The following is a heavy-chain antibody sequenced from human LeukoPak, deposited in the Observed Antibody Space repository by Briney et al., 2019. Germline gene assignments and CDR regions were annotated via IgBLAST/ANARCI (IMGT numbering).Heavy chain of an antibody. V-gene: IGHV1-2*02. CDR1: GYTFTGYY. CDR3: ARRQQLVRAFDI. D-gene: IGHD6-13*01. CDR2: INPNSGGT. Sequence: ASVKVSCKASGYTFTGYYMHWVRQAPGQGLEWMGWINPNSGGTNYAQKFQGRVTMTRDTSISTAYMELSRLRSDDTAVYYCARRQQLVRAFDIWGQGTMVTVSS. J-gene: IGHJ3*02.